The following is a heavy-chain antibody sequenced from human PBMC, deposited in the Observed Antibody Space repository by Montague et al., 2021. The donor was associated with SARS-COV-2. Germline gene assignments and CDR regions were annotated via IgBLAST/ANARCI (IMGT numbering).Heavy chain of an antibody. V-gene: IGHV4-34*01. CDR3: ARGVTVTTFYYYHYGMDV. CDR1: GGSFSGYY. J-gene: IGHJ6*02. D-gene: IGHD4-17*01. CDR2: INHSGST. Sequence: SETLSLTCAVYGGSFSGYYWGWIRQPPGKGLEWIGEINHSGSTNYNPSLKSRVTISVDTSKNQFSLKLSSVTAADTAVYYCARGVTVTTFYYYHYGMDVWGRGTTVTVSS.